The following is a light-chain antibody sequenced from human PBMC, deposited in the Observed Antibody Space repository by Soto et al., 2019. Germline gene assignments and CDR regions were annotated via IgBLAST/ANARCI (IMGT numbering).Light chain of an antibody. V-gene: IGKV3-20*01. CDR3: QHDSSSQLM. CDR1: QSVSSIY. CDR2: GVS. Sequence: EIVLTQSPGTLSLSPGERATLSCRASQSVSSIYLAWYQQKPGQAPRLLIYGVSSRATGIPDRFSGSGSGTDFTLTISRLEPEDFAVYDCQHDSSSQLMFGQGTKVEIK. J-gene: IGKJ1*01.